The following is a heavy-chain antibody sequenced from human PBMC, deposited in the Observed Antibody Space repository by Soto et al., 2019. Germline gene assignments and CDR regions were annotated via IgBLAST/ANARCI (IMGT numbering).Heavy chain of an antibody. CDR1: GGSISRGGYY. V-gene: IGHV4-31*03. J-gene: IGHJ4*02. CDR3: ATQITMVRGIDY. D-gene: IGHD3-10*01. Sequence: PSETLSLTCSVSGGSISRGGYYWSWIRQRPGKGLEWIGYVYFNGNTYSNPSLKSRVTMSADMSANQFSLNLRSVTAADSGLYYCATQITMVRGIDYWGQGTLVTVSS. CDR2: VYFNGNT.